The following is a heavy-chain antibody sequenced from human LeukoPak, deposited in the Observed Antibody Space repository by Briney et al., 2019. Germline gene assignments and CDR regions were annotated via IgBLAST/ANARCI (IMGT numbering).Heavy chain of an antibody. CDR1: GFTFSSYA. Sequence: GGSLRLSCAASGFTFSSYAMSWVRQAPGKGLEWVSAISGSGGSTYYADSVKGRFTISRDNSKNTLYLQMNSLRAEDTAVYYCAKDQNPRYFDWLANYFDYWGQGTLVTVSS. D-gene: IGHD3-9*01. CDR2: ISGSGGST. CDR3: AKDQNPRYFDWLANYFDY. J-gene: IGHJ4*02. V-gene: IGHV3-23*01.